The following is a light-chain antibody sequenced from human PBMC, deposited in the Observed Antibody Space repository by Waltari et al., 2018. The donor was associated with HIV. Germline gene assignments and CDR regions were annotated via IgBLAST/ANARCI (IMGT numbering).Light chain of an antibody. Sequence: DIQMTQSPSSLSASVGDRVTITCRSSHSISNFLNWYQQKPGKAPKNLIYAASTLQSGVPSRFSGSGSGTDFTLTISNVQPEDFGTYYCQQSDNTPFTFGGGTTVEI. CDR2: AAS. CDR1: HSISNF. J-gene: IGKJ4*01. V-gene: IGKV1-39*01. CDR3: QQSDNTPFT.